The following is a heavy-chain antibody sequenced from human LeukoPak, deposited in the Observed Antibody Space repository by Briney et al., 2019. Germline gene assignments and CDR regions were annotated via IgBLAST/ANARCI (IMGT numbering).Heavy chain of an antibody. J-gene: IGHJ4*02. D-gene: IGHD3-9*01. CDR3: ARVYYDILTGYSNFDY. CDR1: GGSISSSSYY. CDR2: IYYSGST. V-gene: IGHV4-39*07. Sequence: SETLCLTCTVSGGSISSSSYYWGWIRQPPGKGLEWIGSIYYSGSTNYNPSLKSRVTISVDTSKNQFSLKLSSVTAADTAVYYCARVYYDILTGYSNFDYWGQGTLVTVSS.